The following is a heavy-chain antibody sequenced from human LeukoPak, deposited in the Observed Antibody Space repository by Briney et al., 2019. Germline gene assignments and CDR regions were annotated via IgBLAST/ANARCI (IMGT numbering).Heavy chain of an antibody. Sequence: SVKVSCKASGYTFTSYGISWVRQAPGQGLEWMGGIIPIFGTANYAQKFQGRVTIITDESTSTAYMELSSLRSEDTAVYYCARDGSSSNFDYWGQGTLVTVSS. CDR1: GYTFTSYG. J-gene: IGHJ4*02. CDR3: ARDGSSSNFDY. D-gene: IGHD6-13*01. CDR2: IIPIFGTA. V-gene: IGHV1-69*05.